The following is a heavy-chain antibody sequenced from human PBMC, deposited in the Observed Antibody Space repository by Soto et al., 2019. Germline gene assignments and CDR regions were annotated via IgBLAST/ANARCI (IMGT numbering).Heavy chain of an antibody. CDR1: GFTLSSFA. D-gene: IGHD3-10*01. Sequence: QMQLVESGGGVVQPGGSLRLSCAASGFTLSSFAMHWVRQAPGKGLEWVATTSYDGLNTFYGESVRGRFSISRDTSKNTLCLQMDSLKTEDTAVYFCAKSSSGLRDYFDSWGRGTLVTVSS. J-gene: IGHJ4*02. V-gene: IGHV3-30-3*02. CDR2: TSYDGLNT. CDR3: AKSSSGLRDYFDS.